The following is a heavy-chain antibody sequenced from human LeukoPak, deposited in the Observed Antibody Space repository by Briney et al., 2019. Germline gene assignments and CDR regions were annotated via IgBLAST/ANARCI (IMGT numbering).Heavy chain of an antibody. Sequence: ASVKVSCKASGYTFTSYYMHWVRQAPGQGLEWMGIISPSGGSTSYAQKFQGRVTMTRDTSTSTVYMELSSLRSEDTAVYYCARRGSGWYPYYYYSMDVWGQGTTVTVSS. J-gene: IGHJ6*02. CDR1: GYTFTSYY. D-gene: IGHD6-19*01. CDR2: ISPSGGST. V-gene: IGHV1-46*03. CDR3: ARRGSGWYPYYYYSMDV.